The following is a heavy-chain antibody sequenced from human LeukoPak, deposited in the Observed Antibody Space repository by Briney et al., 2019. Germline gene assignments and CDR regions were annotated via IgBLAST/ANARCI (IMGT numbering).Heavy chain of an antibody. D-gene: IGHD5-12*01. CDR1: GGFISSYF. V-gene: IGHV4-4*07. J-gene: IGHJ3*02. Sequence: SETLSLTCSVSGGFISSYFWNWIRQPAGKGLEWVGHIYDGGKTNYNPSLRGRATISVDTSSDQFSLELRSVTAADTAVYYCARDYIVETGVVAFDIWGQGTMVTVSS. CDR2: IYDGGKT. CDR3: ARDYIVETGVVAFDI.